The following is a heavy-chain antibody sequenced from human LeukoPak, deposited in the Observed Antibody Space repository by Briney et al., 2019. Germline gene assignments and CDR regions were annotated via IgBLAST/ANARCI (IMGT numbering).Heavy chain of an antibody. Sequence: GGSLRLSCAASGITFSNYAMSWVRLAPGRGLEWVSGIGTTGTSTYYADSVKGRFTISRDNSWNTLYLQMNSLRADDTAVYYCAKSTVGMAAAGDFDYWGQGTLVTVSS. J-gene: IGHJ4*02. V-gene: IGHV3-23*01. CDR2: IGTTGTST. D-gene: IGHD6-13*01. CDR3: AKSTVGMAAAGDFDY. CDR1: GITFSNYA.